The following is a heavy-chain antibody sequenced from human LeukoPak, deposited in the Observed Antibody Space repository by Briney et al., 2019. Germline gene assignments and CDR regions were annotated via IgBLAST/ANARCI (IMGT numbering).Heavy chain of an antibody. CDR3: ARGQSTVALRY. CDR1: GGSFSGYY. V-gene: IGHV4-34*01. D-gene: IGHD4-23*01. J-gene: IGHJ4*02. Sequence: SETLSLTCAVYGGSFSGYYWSWIRQPPGKGLEWIGEINHSGSTNYNPSLKSRVTISVDTSKNQFSLKLSSVTAADTAVYYCARGQSTVALRYWGQGTLVTVSP. CDR2: INHSGST.